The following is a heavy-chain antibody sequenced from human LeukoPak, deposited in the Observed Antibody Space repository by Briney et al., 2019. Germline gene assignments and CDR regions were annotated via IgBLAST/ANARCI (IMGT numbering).Heavy chain of an antibody. Sequence: SVKVSCKASGGTFSSYTISWVRQAPGQGLEWMGRIIPILGIANYAQKFQGRVTITADKSTSTAYMELSSLRSEDTAVFYCARGHQPHCYGMDVWGQGTTVTVSS. CDR3: ARGHQPHCYGMDV. V-gene: IGHV1-69*02. CDR1: GGTFSSYT. CDR2: IIPILGIA. J-gene: IGHJ6*02.